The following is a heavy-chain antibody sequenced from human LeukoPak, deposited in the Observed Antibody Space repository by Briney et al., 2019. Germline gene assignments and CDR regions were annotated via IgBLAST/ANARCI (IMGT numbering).Heavy chain of an antibody. CDR1: GFTVSTNY. V-gene: IGHV3-66*01. J-gene: IGHJ4*02. CDR2: IFSGGST. Sequence: GGSLRLSCAASGFTVSTNYMTWVRQAPGKGLEWVSVIFSGGSTYYADSVKGRFTISRDNFMNTLYLQMNSLRAEDTAVYPCARYIHYWGQGTLVTVSS. CDR3: ARYIHY.